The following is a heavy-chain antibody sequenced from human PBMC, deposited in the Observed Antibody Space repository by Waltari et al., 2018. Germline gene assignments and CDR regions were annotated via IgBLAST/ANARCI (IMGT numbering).Heavy chain of an antibody. CDR1: GGSISSHY. V-gene: IGHV4-59*11. CDR2: IYYSGST. J-gene: IGHJ4*02. Sequence: QVQLQESGPGLVKPSETLSLTCTVSGGSISSHYWSWIRQPPGKGLEWIGYIYYSGSTNYNPSLKSRVIISVDTSKNQFSLKLSSVTAADTAVYYCARVKVAVAGTFDYWGQGTLVTVSS. CDR3: ARVKVAVAGTFDY. D-gene: IGHD6-19*01.